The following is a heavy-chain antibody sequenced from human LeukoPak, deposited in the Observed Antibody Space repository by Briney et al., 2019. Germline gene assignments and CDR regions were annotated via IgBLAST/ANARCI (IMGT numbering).Heavy chain of an antibody. Sequence: GESLKISCKGSGYSFTSYWIGWVRQMPGKGLEWMGIIYPGDSDTRYSPSFQGQVTISADKSISTAYLQWSSLKASDTAMYYCARRAQGDSSGYYFALNYWGQGTLVAVSS. CDR3: ARRAQGDSSGYYFALNY. J-gene: IGHJ4*02. CDR2: IYPGDSDT. V-gene: IGHV5-51*01. CDR1: GYSFTSYW. D-gene: IGHD3-22*01.